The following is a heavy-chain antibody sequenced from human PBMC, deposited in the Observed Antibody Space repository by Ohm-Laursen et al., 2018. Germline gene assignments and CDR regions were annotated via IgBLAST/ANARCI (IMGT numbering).Heavy chain of an antibody. V-gene: IGHV3-23*01. J-gene: IGHJ4*02. D-gene: IGHD3-10*01. Sequence: SLRLSCSASGFTFSSYAMSWVRQAPGKGLEWVSTISGSGGSTYYADSVKGRFTISRDNSKNTLYLQMNSLRAEDTAVYYCAKFLPMVRGVKAFDYWGQGTLVTVSS. CDR2: ISGSGGST. CDR1: GFTFSSYA. CDR3: AKFLPMVRGVKAFDY.